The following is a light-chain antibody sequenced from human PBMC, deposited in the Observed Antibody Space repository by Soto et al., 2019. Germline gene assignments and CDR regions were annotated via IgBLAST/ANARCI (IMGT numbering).Light chain of an antibody. CDR2: EVS. CDR1: SSDVGAYIY. Sequence: QSVLTQPPSASGSPGQSVTISCTGTSSDVGAYIYVSWYQQHPGKAPKLVIYEVSKRPPGVPDRFSGSRSGNTASLTVSGPQAEDEADYYCSSYAVSNSYVFGTGTKVTVL. CDR3: SSYAVSNSYV. J-gene: IGLJ1*01. V-gene: IGLV2-8*01.